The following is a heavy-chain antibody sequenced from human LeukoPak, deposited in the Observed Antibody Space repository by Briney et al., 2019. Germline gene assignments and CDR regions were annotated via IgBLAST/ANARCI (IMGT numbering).Heavy chain of an antibody. D-gene: IGHD5-18*01. J-gene: IGHJ4*02. CDR3: ARLSGALYEQLWLAY. V-gene: IGHV5-51*01. CDR2: IYPGDSGT. CDR1: GYSFTSYW. Sequence: GESLKISCKGSGYSFTSYWIGWVRQMPGKGLEWMGIIYPGDSGTRYSPSFQGQVTISADKSISTAYLQWSSLKASDTAMYYCARLSGALYEQLWLAYWGQGTLVTVSS.